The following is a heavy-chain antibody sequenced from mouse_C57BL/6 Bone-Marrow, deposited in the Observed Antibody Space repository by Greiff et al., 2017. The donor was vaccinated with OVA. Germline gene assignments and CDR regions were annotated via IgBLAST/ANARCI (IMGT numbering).Heavy chain of an antibody. Sequence: EVQLQQSGPVLVKPGASVKMSCKASGYTFTDYYMNWVKQSHGKSLEWIGVINPYNGGTSYNQKFKGKATLTVDKSSSTAYMELNSLTSEDSAVYYCARSYGSSYRVFDYWGQGTTLTVSS. J-gene: IGHJ2*01. CDR3: ARSYGSSYRVFDY. D-gene: IGHD1-1*01. CDR1: GYTFTDYY. V-gene: IGHV1-19*01. CDR2: INPYNGGT.